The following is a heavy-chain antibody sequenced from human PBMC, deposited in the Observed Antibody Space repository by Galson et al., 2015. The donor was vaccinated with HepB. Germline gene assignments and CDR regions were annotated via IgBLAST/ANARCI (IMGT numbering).Heavy chain of an antibody. D-gene: IGHD3-22*01. CDR1: GYSFTSYW. V-gene: IGHV5-51*03. Sequence: QSGAEVKKPGESLKISCKGSGYSFTSYWIGWVRQMPGKGLEWMGIIYPGDSDTRYSPSFQGQVTISADKSISTAYLQWSSLKASDTAMYYCAGAVRTTMYYYDSSGKGRAFDIWGQGTMVTVSS. CDR2: IYPGDSDT. CDR3: AGAVRTTMYYYDSSGKGRAFDI. J-gene: IGHJ3*02.